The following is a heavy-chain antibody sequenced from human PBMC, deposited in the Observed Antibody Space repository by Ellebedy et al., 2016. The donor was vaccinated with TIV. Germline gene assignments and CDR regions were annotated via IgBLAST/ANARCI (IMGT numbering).Heavy chain of an antibody. CDR3: ARDQSVGATLGY. Sequence: AASVKVSCKVSGYTLTELSMHWVRQAPGKGLEWMGGFDPEDGETIYAQKFQGRVTMTEDTSTDTAYMELSSLRSEDTAVYYCARDQSVGATLGYWGQGTLVTVSS. CDR2: FDPEDGET. D-gene: IGHD1-26*01. J-gene: IGHJ4*02. V-gene: IGHV1-24*01. CDR1: GYTLTELS.